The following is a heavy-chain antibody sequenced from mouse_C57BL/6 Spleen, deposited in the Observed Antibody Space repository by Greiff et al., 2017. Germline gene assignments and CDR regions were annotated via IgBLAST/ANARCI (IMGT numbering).Heavy chain of an antibody. V-gene: IGHV2-6*01. D-gene: IGHD3-2*02. CDR1: GFSLTSYG. CDR3: ASGGGSSGVFAC. Sequence: VHLVESGPGLVAPSQSLSITCTVSGFSLTSYGVDWVRQSPGKGLEWLGVIWGVGSTNYNSALKSRLSISKDNSKSQVFLKMNSLQTDDTAMYYCASGGGSSGVFACWGQGALVTVSA. CDR2: IWGVGST. J-gene: IGHJ3*01.